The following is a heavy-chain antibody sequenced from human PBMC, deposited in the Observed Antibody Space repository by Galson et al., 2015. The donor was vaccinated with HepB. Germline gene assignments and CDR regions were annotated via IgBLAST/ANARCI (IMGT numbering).Heavy chain of an antibody. Sequence: SVKVSCKASGGTFSTYAISWVRQAPGQGLEWMGGIIPIFGIANYAQKFQGRVTITADKSTSTAYMELSSLRSEDTAVYYCAREGDSSGSQLWCDPWGQGTLVTVSS. D-gene: IGHD6-19*01. CDR2: IIPIFGIA. V-gene: IGHV1-69*10. CDR1: GGTFSTYA. J-gene: IGHJ5*02. CDR3: AREGDSSGSQLWCDP.